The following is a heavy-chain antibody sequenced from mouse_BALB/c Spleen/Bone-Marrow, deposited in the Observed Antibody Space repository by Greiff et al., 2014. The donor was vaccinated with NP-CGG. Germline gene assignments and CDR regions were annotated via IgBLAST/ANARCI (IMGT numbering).Heavy chain of an antibody. CDR3: ARDSSDYLAWFAY. D-gene: IGHD3-2*01. V-gene: IGHV1-9*01. CDR1: GYTFSSYW. J-gene: IGHJ3*01. Sequence: QVQLQQSGAELMKPGASVKIYCKATGYTFSSYWIEWVKQRPGHGLEWIGEILPGSDSTNYNENFKGKATFTADTSSNTAYMQLNSLTSEDSAVYFCARDSSDYLAWFAYWGQGTLVTVSA. CDR2: ILPGSDST.